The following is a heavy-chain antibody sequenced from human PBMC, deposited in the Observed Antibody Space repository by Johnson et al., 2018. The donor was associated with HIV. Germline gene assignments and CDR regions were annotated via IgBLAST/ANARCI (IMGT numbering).Heavy chain of an antibody. J-gene: IGHJ3*02. CDR2: IRYDGSNK. V-gene: IGHV3-30*02. CDR1: AFTFSSYG. CDR3: TGRDLLRAFDI. D-gene: IGHD2-15*01. Sequence: QVQLVESGGGVVQPGGSLRLSCAASAFTFSSYGMHWVRQAPGKGLEWVAFIRYDGSNKYYADSVKGRFTTSRDNSKNTLYLQMNSLRAEDTAVYYCTGRDLLRAFDIWGQGTMVTFSS.